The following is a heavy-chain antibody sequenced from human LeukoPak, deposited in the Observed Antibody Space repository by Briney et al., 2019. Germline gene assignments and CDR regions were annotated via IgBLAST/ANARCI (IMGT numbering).Heavy chain of an antibody. CDR3: ARGADDIVVVPAARWFDP. V-gene: IGHV4-34*01. D-gene: IGHD2-2*01. Sequence: KPSETLSLTCAVSGGSFSGYYWSWIRQPPGKGLEWIGEINHSGSTNYNPSLKSRVTISVDTSKNQFSLKLSSVTAADTAAYYCARGADDIVVVPAARWFDPWGQGTLVTVSS. J-gene: IGHJ5*02. CDR2: INHSGST. CDR1: GGSFSGYY.